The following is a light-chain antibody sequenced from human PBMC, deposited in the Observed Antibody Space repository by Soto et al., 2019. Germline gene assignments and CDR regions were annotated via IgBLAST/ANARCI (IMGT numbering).Light chain of an antibody. Sequence: QSALTQPASVSGSPGQSVTISCTGTSGDVGGYNYVSWYQQQPGKAPKLMIYEVSNRPSGVSNRFSGSKSGNTASLTISGLQAEDEADYYCSSYTSSSTVVFGGGTKLTVL. CDR3: SSYTSSSTVV. CDR2: EVS. J-gene: IGLJ2*01. CDR1: SGDVGGYNY. V-gene: IGLV2-14*01.